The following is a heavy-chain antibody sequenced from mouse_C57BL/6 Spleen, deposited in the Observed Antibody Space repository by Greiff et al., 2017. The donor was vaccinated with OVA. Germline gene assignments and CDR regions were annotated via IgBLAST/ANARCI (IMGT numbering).Heavy chain of an antibody. Sequence: QVQLQQSGAELVKPGASVKLSCKASVSTFTSYWMHWVKQRPGQGLEWIVYINPSSGYTKYNQKFKDKTTLTADKSSSTAYMQLSSLTYEDSAVYYCARYYYGSSYYYAMDYWGQGTSVTVSS. CDR2: INPSSGYT. CDR3: ARYYYGSSYYYAMDY. CDR1: VSTFTSYW. V-gene: IGHV1-7*01. D-gene: IGHD1-1*01. J-gene: IGHJ4*01.